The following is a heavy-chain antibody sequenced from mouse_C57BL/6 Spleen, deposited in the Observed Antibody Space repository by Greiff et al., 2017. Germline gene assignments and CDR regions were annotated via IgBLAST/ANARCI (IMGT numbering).Heavy chain of an antibody. V-gene: IGHV2-3*01. D-gene: IGHD1-1*01. CDR1: GFSLTSYG. Sequence: VQLKESGPGLVAPSQSLSIPCTVSGFSLTSYGVSWVRQPPGKGLEWLGVIWGDGSTNYHSDLISRLSISKDNSKSQVFLILNILQTDDTATYYYSTINSTVVEGVAYWGQGTLVTVSA. CDR3: STINSTVVEGVAY. CDR2: IWGDGST. J-gene: IGHJ3*01.